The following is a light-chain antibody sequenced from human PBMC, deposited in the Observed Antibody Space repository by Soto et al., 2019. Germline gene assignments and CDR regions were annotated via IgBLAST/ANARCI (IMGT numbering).Light chain of an antibody. Sequence: QLVLTQSPSASASVRASVKLTCTLSSGHSSYAIAWHQQQPEKGPRYLMKLNSDGSHSKGDGIPDRFSGSSSGAERYLTISSLQSEDEADYYCQTWGTGIRVFGTGTKLTVL. V-gene: IGLV4-69*01. J-gene: IGLJ1*01. CDR3: QTWGTGIRV. CDR2: LNSDGSH. CDR1: SGHSSYA.